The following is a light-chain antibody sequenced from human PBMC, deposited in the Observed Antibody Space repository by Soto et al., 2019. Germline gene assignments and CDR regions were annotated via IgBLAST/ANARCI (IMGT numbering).Light chain of an antibody. J-gene: IGLJ2*01. CDR1: SSNIGIDY. CDR3: GAWDTSLSGGI. V-gene: IGLV1-51*02. Sequence: QSVLTQPPSVSAAPGQKVTISCSGSSSNIGIDYVSWYQQLPGTAPKLLIYEDNKRPSGIPDRFSGSKSGTSATLEITGRQTGDEADYYCGAWDTSLSGGIFGRGTQLTVL. CDR2: EDN.